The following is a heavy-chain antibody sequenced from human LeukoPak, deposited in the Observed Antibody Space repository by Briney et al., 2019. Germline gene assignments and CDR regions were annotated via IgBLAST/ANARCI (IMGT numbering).Heavy chain of an antibody. Sequence: SVTVSCKASGGTFSSYAISWVRQAPGQGLEWMGGIIPIFGTAKYAQKFQDRVTITTDESTSTAYMEVSSLRSEYTAVYYCALNFYGSGSFDYWGQGTLVTVSS. D-gene: IGHD3-10*01. CDR1: GGTFSSYA. CDR2: IIPIFGTA. J-gene: IGHJ4*02. V-gene: IGHV1-69*05. CDR3: ALNFYGSGSFDY.